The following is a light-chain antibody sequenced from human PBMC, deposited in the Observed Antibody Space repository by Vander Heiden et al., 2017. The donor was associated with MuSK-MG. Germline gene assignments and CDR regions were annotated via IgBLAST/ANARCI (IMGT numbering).Light chain of an antibody. CDR1: SSDVGGYNY. V-gene: IGLV2-8*01. J-gene: IGLJ2*01. CDR3: ISYAGSNNLV. CDR2: EVS. Sequence: QSALTHPPPSSGSPGQSVTISCTGTSSDVGGYNYVSWYQQHPGKAPKLMIYEVSKRPSGVPDRFSGSKSGNTAALTVSGLQAEDEADYYCISYAGSNNLVFGGGTKLTVL.